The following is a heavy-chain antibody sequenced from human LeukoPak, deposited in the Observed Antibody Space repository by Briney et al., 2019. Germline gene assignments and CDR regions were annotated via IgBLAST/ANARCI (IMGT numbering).Heavy chain of an antibody. D-gene: IGHD3-10*01. CDR1: GLTFSSYA. J-gene: IGHJ4*02. CDR3: AKDRGEGYYGSGSYNY. V-gene: IGHV3-23*01. CDR2: VSGSGGTT. Sequence: GGSLRLSCAASGLTFSSYAMSWVRQAPGNGVEWVSGVSGSGGTTYYADSVRGRFTISRDNSKNTLYLQMNSLRAEDTAVYYCAKDRGEGYYGSGSYNYWGQGTLVTVSS.